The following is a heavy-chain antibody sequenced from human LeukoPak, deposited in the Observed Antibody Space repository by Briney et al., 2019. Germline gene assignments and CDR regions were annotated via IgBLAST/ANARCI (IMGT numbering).Heavy chain of an antibody. CDR3: ARGKTKYYYDSSGYYYFDY. Sequence: SETLSLTCTVSGGSISSSSYYWGWIRQPPGKGLEWIGYIYYSGSTNYNPSLKSRVTISVDTSKNQFSLKLSSVTAADTAVYYCARGKTKYYYDSSGYYYFDYWGQGTLVTVSS. CDR1: GGSISSSSYY. CDR2: IYYSGST. D-gene: IGHD3-22*01. V-gene: IGHV4-61*05. J-gene: IGHJ4*02.